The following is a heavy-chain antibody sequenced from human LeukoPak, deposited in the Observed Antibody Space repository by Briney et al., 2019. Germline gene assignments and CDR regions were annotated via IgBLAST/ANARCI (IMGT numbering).Heavy chain of an antibody. CDR3: AKSYYGDYLNDAFDI. CDR2: ISGSGGST. V-gene: IGHV3-23*01. Sequence: PGASLRLSCAASGFTFSSYAMSWVRQAPGKGLEWVSAISGSGGSTYYADSVKGRFTIPRDNSKNTLYLQMNSLRAEDTAVYYCAKSYYGDYLNDAFDIWGQGTMVTVSS. D-gene: IGHD4-17*01. CDR1: GFTFSSYA. J-gene: IGHJ3*02.